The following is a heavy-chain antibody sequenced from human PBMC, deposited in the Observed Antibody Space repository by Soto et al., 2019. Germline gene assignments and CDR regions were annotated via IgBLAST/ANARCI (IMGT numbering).Heavy chain of an antibody. D-gene: IGHD3-9*01. V-gene: IGHV1-18*01. J-gene: IGHJ4*02. CDR1: GYTFTSYG. CDR2: ISAYNGNT. Sequence: ASVNVSCKSSGYTFTSYGISWVRQAPGQGLEWMGWISAYNGNTNYAQKLQGRVTMTTDTSTSTAYMELRSLRSDDTAVYYCARGYDILTGYYSPASTPDYWGQGTLVTAPQ. CDR3: ARGYDILTGYYSPASTPDY.